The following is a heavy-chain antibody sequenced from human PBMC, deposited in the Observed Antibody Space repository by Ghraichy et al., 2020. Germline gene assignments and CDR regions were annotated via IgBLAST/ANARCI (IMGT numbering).Heavy chain of an antibody. J-gene: IGHJ3*01. CDR3: ARDQPAYYDFWSGYPPDF. Sequence: GGSLRLSCAASGFTFSDYYMSWIRQAPGKGLEWVSYISSSGSTIYYADSVKGRFTISRDNAKNSLYLQMNSLRAEDTAVYYCARDQPAYYDFWSGYPPDFWGQGTMVTVSS. V-gene: IGHV3-11*01. CDR2: ISSSGSTI. CDR1: GFTFSDYY. D-gene: IGHD3-3*01.